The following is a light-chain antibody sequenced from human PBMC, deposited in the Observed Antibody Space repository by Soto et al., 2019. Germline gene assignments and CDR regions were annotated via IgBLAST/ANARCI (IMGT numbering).Light chain of an antibody. V-gene: IGKV4-1*01. CDR2: WAS. CDR1: QSVLYSSDNKNY. Sequence: DIVMTQSPDSLAVSLGERATINCKSSQSVLYSSDNKNYLAWYQQKPGQPPRLXIYWASSRESGVPDRFSASGSGTDFTLTINNLQAVDVAVYYCQQYYNTPLAFGGGTKVDIK. J-gene: IGKJ4*01. CDR3: QQYYNTPLA.